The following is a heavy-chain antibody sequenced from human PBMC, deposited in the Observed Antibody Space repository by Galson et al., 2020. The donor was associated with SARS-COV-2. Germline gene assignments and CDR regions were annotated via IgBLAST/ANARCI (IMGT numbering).Heavy chain of an antibody. J-gene: IGHJ4*02. CDR2: ISYDGSND. D-gene: IGHD3-10*01. CDR1: GFTFNTYA. V-gene: IGHV3-30*04. CDR3: ARDGRPWGSDSYLYYFDF. Sequence: LSLTCAASGFTFNTYAIHWVRRAPGKGLEWVAVISYDGSNDYYADSVKGRFTISRDNSKNTLYLQMNSLTTEDTAVYYCARDGRPWGSDSYLYYFDFWGQGTLVTVSS.